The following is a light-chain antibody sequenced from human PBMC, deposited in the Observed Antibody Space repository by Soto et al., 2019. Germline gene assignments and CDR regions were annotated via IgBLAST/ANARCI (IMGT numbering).Light chain of an antibody. J-gene: IGKJ1*01. CDR1: QTISIY. V-gene: IGKV1-5*01. CDR2: DAS. Sequence: DIQMTQSPSTLSASVGDRVTITCRASQTISIYLAWCQQRPGEAPKLLIYDASTLESGVPTRFSGSGSGTEFTLTISSLQPDDLATYYCQQYSSSSPTFGQGTKVDIK. CDR3: QQYSSSSPT.